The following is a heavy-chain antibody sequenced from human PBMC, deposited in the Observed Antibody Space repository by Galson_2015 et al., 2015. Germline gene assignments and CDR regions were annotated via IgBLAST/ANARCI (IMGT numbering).Heavy chain of an antibody. Sequence: SLRLSCAASGFTFSSYGMHWVRQAPGKGLEWVAVIWYDGNNINYADSVKGRFTISRDNSKNTLYLQMNSLRAEDTAVYYCSRSLDFSGQGTLVTVSS. CDR2: IWYDGNNI. CDR3: SRSLDF. CDR1: GFTFSSYG. V-gene: IGHV3-33*03. J-gene: IGHJ4*02.